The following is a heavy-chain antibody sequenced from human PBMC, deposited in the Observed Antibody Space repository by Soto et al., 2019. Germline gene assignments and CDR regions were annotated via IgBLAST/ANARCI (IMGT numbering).Heavy chain of an antibody. CDR1: GYTFTSYG. CDR3: GLGYSGYDEIPRWPDY. Sequence: ASVKVSCKASGYTFTSYGISWVRQAPGQGLEWMGWISAYNGNTNYAQKLQGRVTMTTDTSTSTAYMELRSLRSDDTAVYYCGLGYSGYDEIPRWPDYLGQGTLVTVSS. J-gene: IGHJ4*02. D-gene: IGHD5-12*01. V-gene: IGHV1-18*01. CDR2: ISAYNGNT.